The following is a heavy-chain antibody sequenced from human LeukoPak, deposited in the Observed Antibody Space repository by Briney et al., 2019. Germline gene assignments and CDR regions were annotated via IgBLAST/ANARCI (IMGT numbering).Heavy chain of an antibody. Sequence: SQTLSLTCTVSGGSISSGGYYWSWIRQHPGKGLEWIGYIYYSGSTYYNPSLKSRVTISVDTSKNQFSLKLSDVIAADTAVYYCARGFDGVAGWFDPWGQGTLVTVSS. CDR3: ARGFDGVAGWFDP. CDR1: GGSISSGGYY. D-gene: IGHD3-9*01. J-gene: IGHJ5*02. V-gene: IGHV4-31*03. CDR2: IYYSGST.